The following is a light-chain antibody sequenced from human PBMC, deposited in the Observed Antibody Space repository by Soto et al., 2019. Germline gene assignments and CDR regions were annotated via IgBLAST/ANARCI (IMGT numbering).Light chain of an antibody. CDR3: QQRSNWPTLT. J-gene: IGKJ4*01. CDR1: QSVSSY. CDR2: DAS. V-gene: IGKV3-11*01. Sequence: EIVLTQSPAPLSLSPGERATLSCRARQSVSSYLAWYQQKPGQAPRLLIYDASNRATGIHARFSGSGSGTDFTLTISSLEPEDFAVYYCQQRSNWPTLTFGGGTKVEIK.